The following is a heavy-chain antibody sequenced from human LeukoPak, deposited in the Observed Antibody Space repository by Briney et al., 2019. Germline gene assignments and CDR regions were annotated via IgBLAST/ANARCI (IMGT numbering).Heavy chain of an antibody. V-gene: IGHV3-21*01. CDR1: GFTFSSYS. CDR3: VNDIWTPGSEYMDV. CDR2: ISSSSHYI. Sequence: GGSLRVSYAASGFTFSSYSMNWVGQAPRKGLEWVSFISSSSHYIYYADSVKGRFTISRDNAKDSLYLQMNSLRAEDTAVYYCVNDIWTPGSEYMDVWGKGTTVTVSS. D-gene: IGHD3-9*01. J-gene: IGHJ6*03.